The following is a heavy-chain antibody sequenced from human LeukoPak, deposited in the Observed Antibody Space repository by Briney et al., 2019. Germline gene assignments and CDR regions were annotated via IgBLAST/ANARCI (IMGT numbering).Heavy chain of an antibody. CDR3: ARGYGSGSYNNWFDP. J-gene: IGHJ5*02. V-gene: IGHV3-33*01. D-gene: IGHD3-10*01. CDR1: GFTFSSYG. CDR2: IWYDRSNK. Sequence: PGGSLRLSCAASGFTFSSYGMHWVRQAPGKGLEWVAVIWYDRSNKYYADSVKGRFTISRDNSKNTLYLQMNSLRAEDTAVYYCARGYGSGSYNNWFDPWGQGTLVTVSS.